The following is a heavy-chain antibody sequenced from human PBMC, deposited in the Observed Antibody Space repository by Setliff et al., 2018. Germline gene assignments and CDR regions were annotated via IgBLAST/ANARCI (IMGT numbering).Heavy chain of an antibody. CDR1: GYTFSNYG. J-gene: IGHJ4*02. V-gene: IGHV1-18*01. Sequence: GASVKVSCKASGYTFSNYGITWVRQAPGQGLEWMGWISGYSGNTKYAQKFQGRVTMTTDTSTSTAYLELRSLTSDDTAVYYCARAGDAASGRKGVFEYWGQGTAVTVSS. CDR2: ISGYSGNT. D-gene: IGHD1-26*01. CDR3: ARAGDAASGRKGVFEY.